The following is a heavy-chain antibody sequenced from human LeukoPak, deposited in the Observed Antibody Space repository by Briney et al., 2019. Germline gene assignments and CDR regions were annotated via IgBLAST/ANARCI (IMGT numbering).Heavy chain of an antibody. CDR2: IKQDGSEK. CDR3: ARDFTSSSMVRGVINYYYYMDV. Sequence: GGSLRLSCAASGFTFSSYSMSWVRQAPGKGLEWVANIKQDGSEKYYVDSVKGRFTISRDNAKNSLYLQMNSLRAEDTAVYYCARDFTSSSMVRGVINYYYYMDVWGKGTTVTISS. V-gene: IGHV3-7*01. CDR1: GFTFSSYS. D-gene: IGHD3-10*01. J-gene: IGHJ6*03.